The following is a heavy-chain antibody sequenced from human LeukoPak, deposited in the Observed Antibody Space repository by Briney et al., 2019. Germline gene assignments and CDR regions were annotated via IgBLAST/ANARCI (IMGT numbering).Heavy chain of an antibody. Sequence: PSETLSLTCAVYGGSFSGYYWSWIRQPPGKGPEWIGEINHSGSTNYNPSLKSRVTISVDTSKNQFSLKLSSVTAADTAVYYCARLQYSSSWEGFDYWGQGTLVTVSS. CDR1: GGSFSGYY. V-gene: IGHV4-34*01. J-gene: IGHJ4*02. CDR2: INHSGST. D-gene: IGHD6-13*01. CDR3: ARLQYSSSWEGFDY.